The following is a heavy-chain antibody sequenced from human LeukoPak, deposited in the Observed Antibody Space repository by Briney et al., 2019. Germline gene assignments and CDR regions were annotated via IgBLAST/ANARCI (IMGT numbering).Heavy chain of an antibody. D-gene: IGHD6-19*01. V-gene: IGHV3-23*01. J-gene: IGHJ4*02. CDR2: ISGGGGST. Sequence: GGSLRLSCAASGFTFETYAMNWVRQAPGKGLEWVSGISGGGGSTYYADSVKGRFTISRDNSKNMLFLQMSSLRAEDTALYYCAKDREYTSSYFDSWGQGALVTVSS. CDR1: GFTFETYA. CDR3: AKDREYTSSYFDS.